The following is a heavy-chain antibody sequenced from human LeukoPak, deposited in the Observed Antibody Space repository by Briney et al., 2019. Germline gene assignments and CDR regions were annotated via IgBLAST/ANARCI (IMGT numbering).Heavy chain of an antibody. CDR3: AAGYYDSSGYYYSPY. V-gene: IGHV4-39*01. J-gene: IGHJ4*02. CDR2: IHYSGST. Sequence: SETLSLTCTVSGGSISSSSYYWGWLRQPPGKGREWIGSIHYSGSTYYNPSLKSRVTISVDTSKNQFSLKLSSVTAADTAVYYCAAGYYDSSGYYYSPYWGQGTLVTVSS. CDR1: GGSISSSSYY. D-gene: IGHD3-22*01.